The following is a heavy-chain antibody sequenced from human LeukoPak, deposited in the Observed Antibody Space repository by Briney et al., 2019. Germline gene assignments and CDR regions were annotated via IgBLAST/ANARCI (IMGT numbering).Heavy chain of an antibody. CDR3: ARDTRSYDTSGYYYFDY. D-gene: IGHD3-22*01. V-gene: IGHV4-61*01. CDR1: GGSVSSVSYY. J-gene: IGHJ4*02. CDR2: IYSDGTT. Sequence: SETLSLTCTVSGGSVSSVSYYWNWIRQAPGKGLEWIGYIYSDGTTSYSPSLRSRVTISIDTSRNQFSLKLSSVTAADAAVYYCARDTRSYDTSGYYYFDYWGQGALVTVSS.